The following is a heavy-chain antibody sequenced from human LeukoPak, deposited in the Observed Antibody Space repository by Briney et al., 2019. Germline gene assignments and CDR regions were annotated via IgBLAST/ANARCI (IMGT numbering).Heavy chain of an antibody. V-gene: IGHV4-34*01. Sequence: SETLSLTCAVYGGSFSGYYWSWIRQPPGKGLEWIGEINHSGSTNYNPSLKSRVTISVDTSKNQFSLKLSSVTAADTAVYYCARHRDCSSTSCYRPTQYFQHWGQGTLVTVSS. CDR1: GGSFSGYY. CDR3: ARHRDCSSTSCYRPTQYFQH. CDR2: INHSGST. D-gene: IGHD2-2*02. J-gene: IGHJ1*01.